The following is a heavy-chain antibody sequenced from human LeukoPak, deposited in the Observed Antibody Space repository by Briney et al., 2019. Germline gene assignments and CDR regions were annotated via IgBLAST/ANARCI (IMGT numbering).Heavy chain of an antibody. J-gene: IGHJ4*02. D-gene: IGHD6-19*01. CDR1: GGSISSYY. CDR2: IYYSGST. V-gene: IGHV4-59*01. Sequence: SETLSLTCTVSGGSISSYYWSWIRQPPGKGLEWIGYIYYSGSTNCNPSLKSRVTISVDTSKNQFSLKLSSVTAADTAVYYCARGAISSGWYFDYWGQGTLVTVSS. CDR3: ARGAISSGWYFDY.